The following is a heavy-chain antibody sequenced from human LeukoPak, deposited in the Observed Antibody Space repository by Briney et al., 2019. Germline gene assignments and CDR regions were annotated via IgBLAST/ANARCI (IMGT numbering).Heavy chain of an antibody. CDR2: TYYRSKWYN. CDR1: GDSVSSNSAA. D-gene: IGHD3-10*01. J-gene: IGHJ6*03. Sequence: SQTLSLTCAISGDSVSSNSAAWNWIRQSPSRGLEWLGRTYYRSKWYNDYAVSVKSRITINPDTSKNQFSLQLNSVTPEDTAVYYCARELAITIDRNNYYYYMDVWGKGTTVTVSS. V-gene: IGHV6-1*01. CDR3: ARELAITIDRNNYYYYMDV.